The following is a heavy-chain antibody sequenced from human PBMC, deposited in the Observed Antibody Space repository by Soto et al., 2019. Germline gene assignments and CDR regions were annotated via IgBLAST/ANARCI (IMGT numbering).Heavy chain of an antibody. CDR1: GGSFSGYY. V-gene: IGHV4-34*01. J-gene: IGHJ6*02. CDR3: AKVTTGRPYYYYYYGMDV. CDR2: INHSGST. D-gene: IGHD4-17*01. Sequence: SETLSLTCAVYGGSFSGYYWSWIRQPQGKGLEWIGEINHSGSTNYNPSLKGRVTISVDTPKNQFSLKLSSVTAADTAVYYCAKVTTGRPYYYYYYGMDVWGQGTTVTVSS.